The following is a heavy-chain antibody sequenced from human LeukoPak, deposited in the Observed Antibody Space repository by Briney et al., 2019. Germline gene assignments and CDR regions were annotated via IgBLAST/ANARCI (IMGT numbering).Heavy chain of an antibody. J-gene: IGHJ4*02. V-gene: IGHV1-18*01. D-gene: IGHD3-3*01. Sequence: ASVKVSCKASGYTFTSYGISWVRKAPGKGLEWMGWISAYNGNTNYAQKLQGRVTMTTDTSTSTAYMELRSLRSDDTAVYYCARDGRNYDLDYFDYWGQGTLVTVSS. CDR3: ARDGRNYDLDYFDY. CDR2: ISAYNGNT. CDR1: GYTFTSYG.